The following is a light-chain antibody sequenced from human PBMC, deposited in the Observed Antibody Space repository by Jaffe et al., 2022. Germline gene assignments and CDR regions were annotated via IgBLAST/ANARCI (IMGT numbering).Light chain of an antibody. CDR2: EGN. CDR1: SSDIGSYNL. Sequence: QSALTQPASVSGSPGQSITISCTGTSSDIGSYNLVSWYQHHPGKAPKLVISEGNKRPSGVSSRFSGSKSGNTASLTISGLQAEDEADYHCCSYAGSNTLVFGGGTKLTVL. J-gene: IGLJ3*02. CDR3: CSYAGSNTLV. V-gene: IGLV2-23*01.